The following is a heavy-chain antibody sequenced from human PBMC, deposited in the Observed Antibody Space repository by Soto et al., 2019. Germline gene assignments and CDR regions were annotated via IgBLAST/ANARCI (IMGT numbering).Heavy chain of an antibody. V-gene: IGHV3-74*01. CDR2: INSDGSST. CDR1: GFTFSSYW. Sequence: GGSLRLSCAASGFTFSSYWMHWVRQAPGKGLVWVSRINSDGSSTSYADSVKGRFTISRDNAKNTLYLQMNSLRAEDTAVYYCARGPIYGSGSYYYYYYMDVWGKGTTVTVSS. J-gene: IGHJ6*03. D-gene: IGHD3-10*01. CDR3: ARGPIYGSGSYYYYYYMDV.